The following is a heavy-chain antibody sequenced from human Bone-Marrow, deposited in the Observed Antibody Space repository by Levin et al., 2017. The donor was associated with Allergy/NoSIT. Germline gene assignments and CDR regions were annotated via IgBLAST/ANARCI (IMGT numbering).Heavy chain of an antibody. CDR2: FDPEDGET. D-gene: IGHD3-3*01. Sequence: GASVKVSCKVSGYTLTELSMHWVRQAPGKGLEWMGGFDPEDGETIYAQKFQGRVTMTEDTSTDTAYMELSSLRSEDTAVYYCATDLFEWAGRPSITIFGVVIIHWGQGTLVTVSS. J-gene: IGHJ4*02. V-gene: IGHV1-24*01. CDR1: GYTLTELS. CDR3: ATDLFEWAGRPSITIFGVVIIH.